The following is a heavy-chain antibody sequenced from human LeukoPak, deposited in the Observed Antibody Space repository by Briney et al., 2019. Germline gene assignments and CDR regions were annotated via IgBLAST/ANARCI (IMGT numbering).Heavy chain of an antibody. V-gene: IGHV4-61*02. Sequence: SETLSLTCTVSGGSISSSSYYWSWIRQPAGKGLEWIGRIYTSGSTNYNPSLKSRVTMSVDTSKNQFSLKLSSVTAADTAVYYCARDIAALDYWGQGTLVTVSS. CDR3: ARDIAALDY. J-gene: IGHJ4*02. CDR2: IYTSGST. CDR1: GGSISSSSYY. D-gene: IGHD6-13*01.